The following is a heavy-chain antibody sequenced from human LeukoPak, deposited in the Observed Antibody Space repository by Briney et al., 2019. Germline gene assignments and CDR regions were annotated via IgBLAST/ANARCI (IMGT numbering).Heavy chain of an antibody. D-gene: IGHD5-12*01. CDR3: GRGGTVATITEGWFDR. Sequence: GGSLRLSCAASGFTFSSYSMNWVRQAPGKGLEWVSSISSSSSYIYYADSVKGRFTISRDNAKNSLYLQMNRLRAEDTDVYYCGRGGTVATITEGWFDRWGEGSLVSVSS. V-gene: IGHV3-21*01. J-gene: IGHJ5*02. CDR1: GFTFSSYS. CDR2: ISSSSSYI.